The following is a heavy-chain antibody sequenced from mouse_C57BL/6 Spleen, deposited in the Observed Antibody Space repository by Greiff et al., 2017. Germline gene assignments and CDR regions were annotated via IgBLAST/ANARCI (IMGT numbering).Heavy chain of an antibody. J-gene: IGHJ4*01. Sequence: DVQLQESGPGLVKPSQSLSLTCSVTGYSITSGYYWNWIRQFPGNKLEWMGYISYDGSNNYNPSLKNRISITRDTSKNQFFLKLNSVTTEDTATYYCARAYVGAMDYWGQGTSVTVSS. V-gene: IGHV3-6*01. CDR1: GYSITSGYY. D-gene: IGHD1-1*01. CDR3: ARAYVGAMDY. CDR2: ISYDGSN.